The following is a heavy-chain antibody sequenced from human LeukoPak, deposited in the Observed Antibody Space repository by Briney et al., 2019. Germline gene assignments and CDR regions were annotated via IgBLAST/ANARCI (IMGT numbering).Heavy chain of an antibody. CDR2: ISAYNGNT. J-gene: IGHJ4*02. D-gene: IGHD2-2*01. CDR1: GYTFTSYG. V-gene: IGHV1-18*01. Sequence: ASLKVSCKASGYTFTSYGISWVRRAPGQGLEWMGWISAYNGNTNYAQKLQGRVTMTTDTSTTTAYIELRSLRSDDTAVYYCAREGYCTSTSCRFADYWGQGTLVTVSS. CDR3: AREGYCTSTSCRFADY.